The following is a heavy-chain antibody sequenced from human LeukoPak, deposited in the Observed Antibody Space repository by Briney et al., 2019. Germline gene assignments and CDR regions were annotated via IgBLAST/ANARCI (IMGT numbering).Heavy chain of an antibody. D-gene: IGHD5-12*01. CDR2: IYTSGST. V-gene: IGHV4-4*07. CDR1: GGSISRYY. J-gene: IGHJ3*02. CDR3: AKSRYSGYGFAFDI. Sequence: SETLSLTCTVSGGSISRYYWSWLRQPAGRGLEGIGRIYTSGSTNYNPSLKSRVTMSVDTSKNQFSLKLSSVTAADTAVYYCAKSRYSGYGFAFDIWGQGTMVTVSS.